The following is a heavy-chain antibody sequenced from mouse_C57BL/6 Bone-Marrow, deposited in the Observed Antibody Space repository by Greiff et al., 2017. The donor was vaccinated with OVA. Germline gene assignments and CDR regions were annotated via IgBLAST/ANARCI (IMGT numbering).Heavy chain of an antibody. Sequence: ESGPGLVKPSQSLSLTCSVTGYSITSGYYWNWIRQFPGNKLEWMGYISYDGSNNYNPSLKNRISITRDTSKNQFFLKLNSVTTEDTATYYCARAYYDYVFAYWGQGTLVTVSA. CDR2: ISYDGSN. CDR1: GYSITSGYY. J-gene: IGHJ3*01. V-gene: IGHV3-6*01. CDR3: ARAYYDYVFAY. D-gene: IGHD2-4*01.